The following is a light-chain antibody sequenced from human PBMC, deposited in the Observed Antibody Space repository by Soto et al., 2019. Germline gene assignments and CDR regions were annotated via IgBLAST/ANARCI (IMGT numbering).Light chain of an antibody. J-gene: IGLJ1*01. Sequence: QLVLTQPASVSGSPGQSITISCTGTSSDVGGYNYVSWYQQHPGKAPKLMIYGVSNRPSGVSNRFSGSKSGNTASLTISGLQAEDEADYYCSSYTSSSTLDVFGTGTKVTVL. V-gene: IGLV2-14*01. CDR3: SSYTSSSTLDV. CDR2: GVS. CDR1: SSDVGGYNY.